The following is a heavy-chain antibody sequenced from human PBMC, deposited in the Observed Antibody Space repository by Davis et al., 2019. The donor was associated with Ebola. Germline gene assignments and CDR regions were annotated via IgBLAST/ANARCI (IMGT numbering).Heavy chain of an antibody. V-gene: IGHV1-2*04. Sequence: ASVKVSCKASGYTFTGYYMHWVRQAPGQGLEWMGWINPNSGGTNYAQKFQGWVTMTRDTSISTAYMELSSLRSDDTAVYYCARRLSGRYYDFWSGYDYYGMDVWGQGTTVTVSS. CDR1: GYTFTGYY. CDR3: ARRLSGRYYDFWSGYDYYGMDV. J-gene: IGHJ6*02. CDR2: INPNSGGT. D-gene: IGHD3-3*01.